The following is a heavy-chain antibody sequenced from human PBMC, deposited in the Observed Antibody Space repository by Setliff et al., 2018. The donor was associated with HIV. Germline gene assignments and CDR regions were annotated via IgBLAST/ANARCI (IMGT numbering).Heavy chain of an antibody. D-gene: IGHD3-3*01. CDR2: IYHSGTT. J-gene: IGHJ6*02. Sequence: ETLSLTCTVSGYPISSGYYWGWIRQPPGKGLEWIGSIYHSGTTYYNPSLKSRVPISVDTSKNQFSRKLSSATAADTAVYYCARRLQFLEFLHGVGGLDVWGQGTTVTVSS. CDR3: ARRLQFLEFLHGVGGLDV. V-gene: IGHV4-38-2*02. CDR1: GYPISSGYY.